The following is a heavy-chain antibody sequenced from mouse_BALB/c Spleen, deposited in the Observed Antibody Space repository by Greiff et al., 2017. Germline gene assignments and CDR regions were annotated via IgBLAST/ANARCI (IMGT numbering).Heavy chain of an antibody. Sequence: EVQLQESGPGLVKPSQSLSLTCTVTGYSITSDYAWNWIRQFPGNKLEWMGYISYIGSTSYNPSLKSRISITRDTSKNQFFLQLNSVTTEDTATYYCARSYYGSIYWYFDVWGAGTTVTVSS. CDR3: ARSYYGSIYWYFDV. CDR1: GYSITSDYA. J-gene: IGHJ1*01. V-gene: IGHV3-2*02. D-gene: IGHD1-1*01. CDR2: ISYIGST.